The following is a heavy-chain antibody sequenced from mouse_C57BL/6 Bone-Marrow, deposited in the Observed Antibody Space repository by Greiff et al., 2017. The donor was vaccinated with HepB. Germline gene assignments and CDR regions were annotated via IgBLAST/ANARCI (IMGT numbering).Heavy chain of an antibody. CDR2: INPYNGGT. D-gene: IGHD1-1*01. CDR1: GYTFTDYY. J-gene: IGHJ2*01. V-gene: IGHV1-19*01. Sequence: EVQLQQSGPVLVKPGASVKMSCKASGYTFTDYYMNWVKQSHGKSLEWIGVINPYNGGTSYNQKFKGKATLTVDKSSSTAYMELNSLTSEDSAVYYGAGPDYYGSFDYWGQGTTLTVSS. CDR3: AGPDYYGSFDY.